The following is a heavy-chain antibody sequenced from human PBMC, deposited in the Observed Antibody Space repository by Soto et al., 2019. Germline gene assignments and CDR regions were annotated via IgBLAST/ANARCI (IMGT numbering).Heavy chain of an antibody. V-gene: IGHV4-59*01. D-gene: IGHD3-3*01. CDR2: IYYSGST. J-gene: IGHJ4*02. CDR1: GGSISSYY. CDR3: ARVKGATIFGVVRDYFDY. Sequence: KPXESLCRTGPVSGGSISSYYWSWIRQPPGKGLEWIGYIYYSGSTNYNPSLKSRVTISVDTSKNQFSLKLSSVTAADTAVYYCARVKGATIFGVVRDYFDYWGQGTLVTVYS.